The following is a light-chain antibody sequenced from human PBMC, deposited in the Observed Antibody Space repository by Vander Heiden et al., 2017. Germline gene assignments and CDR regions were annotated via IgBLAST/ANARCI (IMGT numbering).Light chain of an antibody. CDR3: QQYKNWPLT. CDR1: RTVSSN. CDR2: GSS. Sequence: EIVMTQSPATLSASPGEGATLSCRATRTVSSNVAWYQQKPGQAPRLLIYGSSIRATGIPARFSGRGSGTEFTLTITSLQSEDFAVYYCQQYKNWPLTFGGGTKVEIK. V-gene: IGKV3-15*01. J-gene: IGKJ4*01.